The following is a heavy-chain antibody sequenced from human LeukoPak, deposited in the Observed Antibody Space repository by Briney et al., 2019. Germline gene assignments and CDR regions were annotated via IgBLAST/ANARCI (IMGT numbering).Heavy chain of an antibody. CDR1: GASFSSSTYY. CDR3: ARHAGGIAAAGTRPFDY. J-gene: IGHJ4*02. D-gene: IGHD6-13*01. CDR2: IYYSGST. V-gene: IGHV4-39*01. Sequence: SETLSLTCTVSGASFSSSTYYWGWIRQPPGKGLEWIGSIYYSGSTYYNPSLKSRVTMSVDTSKNQFSLRLSSVTAADTAVYYCARHAGGIAAAGTRPFDYWGQGTLVTVSS.